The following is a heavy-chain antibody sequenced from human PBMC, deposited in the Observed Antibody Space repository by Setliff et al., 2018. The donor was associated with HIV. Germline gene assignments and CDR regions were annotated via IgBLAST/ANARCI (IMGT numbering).Heavy chain of an antibody. CDR3: ARDSRADILTGYYRGCFDP. J-gene: IGHJ5*02. CDR2: IISDSSYT. D-gene: IGHD3-9*01. Sequence: GGSLRLSCAASGFTFSSYSMNWVRQAPGKGLEWVSSIISDSSYTFYTDSVKGRFTISRDNAKNSLYLQMNSLRAEDTAVYYCARDSRADILTGYYRGCFDPWGQGTLVTVSS. CDR1: GFTFSSYS. V-gene: IGHV3-21*04.